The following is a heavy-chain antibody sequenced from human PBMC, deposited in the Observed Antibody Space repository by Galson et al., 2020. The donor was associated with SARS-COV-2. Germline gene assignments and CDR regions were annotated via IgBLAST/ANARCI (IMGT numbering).Heavy chain of an antibody. V-gene: IGHV3-74*01. J-gene: IGHJ4*02. CDR3: AINYKLDS. CDR2: INNDGSSA. CDR1: GFTFNNYW. Sequence: GGSLRLSCAASGFTFNNYWMHWVRQAPGKGLVWVSRINNDGSSAIYADSVKGRFTISRDNAENTLYLQMNSLRAEDTAMYYCAINYKLDSWGQGTLVTVSS. D-gene: IGHD1-1*01.